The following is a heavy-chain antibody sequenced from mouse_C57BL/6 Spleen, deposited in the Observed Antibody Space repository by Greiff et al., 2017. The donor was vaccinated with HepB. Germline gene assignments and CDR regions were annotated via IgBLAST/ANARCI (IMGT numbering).Heavy chain of an antibody. D-gene: IGHD1-1*01. J-gene: IGHJ2*01. Sequence: EVMLVESGGGLVKPGGSLKLSCAASGFTFSSYAMSWVRQTPEKRLEWVATISDGGSYTYYPDNVQGRFTIYRDNAKNNLYLHMSHLKSEDTAMYYCARGLRYYFDYWGQGTTLTVSS. V-gene: IGHV5-4*03. CDR1: GFTFSSYA. CDR3: ARGLRYYFDY. CDR2: ISDGGSYT.